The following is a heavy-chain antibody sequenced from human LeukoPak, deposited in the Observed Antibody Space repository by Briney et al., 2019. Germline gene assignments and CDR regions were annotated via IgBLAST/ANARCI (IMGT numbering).Heavy chain of an antibody. J-gene: IGHJ4*02. V-gene: IGHV1-2*02. CDR1: GYTFTGYY. CDR2: INLNSGGT. Sequence: GASVKVSCKSSGYTFTGYYMDWVRQAPGPGLEWMGWINLNSGGTNYAQKFQGRVTMTRATSISTAYMELSRLRSDDTAVYYCAREAAYCSGGSCYSEFHYWGQGTLVTVSS. CDR3: AREAAYCSGGSCYSEFHY. D-gene: IGHD2-15*01.